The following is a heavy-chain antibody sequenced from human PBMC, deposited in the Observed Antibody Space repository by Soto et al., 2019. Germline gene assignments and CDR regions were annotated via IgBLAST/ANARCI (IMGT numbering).Heavy chain of an antibody. CDR2: ISAAGDP. Sequence: EVQLVESGGGLVQPGGSLRLSCEASGFTFRNYDMHWVRQGTGKGLEWVSGISAAGDPDYADSVEGRFTISRENVQNSFFLQMNGLRVGDTAVYYCARTDRDFYGLDVWGQGTTVIVSS. CDR1: GFTFRNYD. CDR3: ARTDRDFYGLDV. V-gene: IGHV3-13*05. J-gene: IGHJ6*02.